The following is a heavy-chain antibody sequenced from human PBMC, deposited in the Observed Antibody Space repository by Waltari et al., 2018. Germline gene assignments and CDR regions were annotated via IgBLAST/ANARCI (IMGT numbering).Heavy chain of an antibody. Sequence: QVQLQESGPGLVKPSETLSLTCTVPGGPVSSGRYYWSWIRQPPGKGLEWIGYVYYSGSTSYNPSLKSRVTLLVDTSKNQFSLKLSSVTPADTAVYYCARNSADNPHFDYWGQGTLVTVSS. CDR3: ARNSADNPHFDY. J-gene: IGHJ4*02. CDR2: VYYSGST. CDR1: GGPVSSGRYY. D-gene: IGHD1-20*01. V-gene: IGHV4-61*01.